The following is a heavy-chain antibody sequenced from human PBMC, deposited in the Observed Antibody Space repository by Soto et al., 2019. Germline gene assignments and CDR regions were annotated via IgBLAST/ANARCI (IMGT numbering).Heavy chain of an antibody. D-gene: IGHD6-19*01. CDR2: INTDGSSI. Sequence: GGSLRLSCAASGFTFSDYALHWVRQDPGKGLVWVSRINTDGSSIRYADSVKGRFTISRDNARNTLYLQMNSLRAEDTAVYYCARDVRGLAAVAGLYGMDVWGQGTTVTVSS. CDR1: GFTFSDYA. V-gene: IGHV3-74*01. J-gene: IGHJ6*02. CDR3: ARDVRGLAAVAGLYGMDV.